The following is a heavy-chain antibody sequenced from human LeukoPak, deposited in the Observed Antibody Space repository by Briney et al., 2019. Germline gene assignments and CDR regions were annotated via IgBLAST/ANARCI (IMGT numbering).Heavy chain of an antibody. V-gene: IGHV3-7*04. CDR1: GFYFSSYW. D-gene: IGHD3-10*01. CDR2: IKQDGSEK. J-gene: IGHJ4*02. CDR3: ARFWYGSGSYRAFDY. Sequence: GGSLRLSCAASGFYFSSYWMSWVRQAPGKGLEWVANIKQDGSEKYYVDSVKGRFTISRDNTKNSLYLQMNSLRAEDTAVYYCARFWYGSGSYRAFDYWGQGTLVTVSS.